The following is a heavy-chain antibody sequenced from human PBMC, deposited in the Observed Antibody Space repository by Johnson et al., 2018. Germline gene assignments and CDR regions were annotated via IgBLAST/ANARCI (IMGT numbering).Heavy chain of an antibody. CDR3: ARAFDHSSGWLYFHH. CDR2: ISYDGRNK. D-gene: IGHD6-19*01. CDR1: GFTFSSYG. Sequence: QVQLVQSGGGVVQPGRSLRLSCAASGFTFSSYGMHWVRQAPGKGLAWVAVISYDGRNKYYADLVKGRFTIPRDNSKNTLYLPMNSLRAEDTAGYYCARAFDHSSGWLYFHHWGQGTLVTVSS. V-gene: IGHV3-30*03. J-gene: IGHJ1*01.